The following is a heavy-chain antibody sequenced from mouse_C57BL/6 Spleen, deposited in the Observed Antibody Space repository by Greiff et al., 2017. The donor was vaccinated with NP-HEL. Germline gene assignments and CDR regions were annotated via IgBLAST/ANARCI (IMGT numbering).Heavy chain of an antibody. J-gene: IGHJ3*01. CDR3: AREVYDGVFAY. D-gene: IGHD1-1*01. Sequence: QVQLQQPGAELVRPGSSVKLSCKASGYTFTSYWMHWVKQRPIQGLEWIGNIDPSESETHYNQKFKDKATLTVDKSSSTAYMQLSSLTSEDSAVYYCAREVYDGVFAYWGQGTLVTVSA. CDR2: IDPSESET. V-gene: IGHV1-52*01. CDR1: GYTFTSYW.